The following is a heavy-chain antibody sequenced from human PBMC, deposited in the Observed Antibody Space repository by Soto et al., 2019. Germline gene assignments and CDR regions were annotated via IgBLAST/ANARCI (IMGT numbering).Heavy chain of an antibody. CDR1: GGSISSGDYY. CDR3: ARASPVVTDV. V-gene: IGHV4-30-4*01. Sequence: QVQLQESGPGLVKPSQTLSLTCTVSGGSISSGDYYWSWIRQPPGKVLEWIGYIYYSGSTYHNPCLKRRVTISVDTSKNQFSLRLSSVTAADTAVYYCARASPVVTDVWGQGTTVTVSS. J-gene: IGHJ6*02. D-gene: IGHD5-18*01. CDR2: IYYSGST.